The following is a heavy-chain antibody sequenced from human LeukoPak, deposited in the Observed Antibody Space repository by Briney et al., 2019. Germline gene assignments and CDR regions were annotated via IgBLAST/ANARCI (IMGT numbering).Heavy chain of an antibody. D-gene: IGHD4-17*01. CDR1: GFTFSSYW. CDR2: INSGGSST. CDR3: ARGGDYPFDY. J-gene: IGHJ4*02. V-gene: IGHV3-74*01. Sequence: GGSLRLSCAASGFTFSSYWMHWVRQVPGKGLVWVSRINSGGSSTSHADSVKGRFTISRDNAKNTLYLQMNSLRAEDTAVYCCARGGDYPFDYWGQGTLVTVSS.